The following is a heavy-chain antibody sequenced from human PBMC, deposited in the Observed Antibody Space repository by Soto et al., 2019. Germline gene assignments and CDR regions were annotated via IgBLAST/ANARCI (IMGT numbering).Heavy chain of an antibody. V-gene: IGHV3-21*01. CDR1: GFTFSDFS. D-gene: IGHD5-18*01. J-gene: IGHJ4*02. CDR3: ARGRNTAIDY. CDR2: ITSSGSNI. Sequence: EVQLVESGGGLVKPGGSLRLSCVASGFTFSDFSMKWVRQTPGKGLEWVSSITSSGSNIYYADSVKGRFTVSRDNAKNSLYLQMNSLRAEDTAVYYCARGRNTAIDYWGQGTLVTVSS.